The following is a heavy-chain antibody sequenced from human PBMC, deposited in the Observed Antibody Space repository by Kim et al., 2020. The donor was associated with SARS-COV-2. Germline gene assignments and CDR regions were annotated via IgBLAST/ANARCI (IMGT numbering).Heavy chain of an antibody. CDR3: AREGYCSSTSCYNFDY. Sequence: VKGRFTISRDNSKNTLYLQMNSLRAEDTAVYYCAREGYCSSTSCYNFDYWGQGTLVTVSS. V-gene: IGHV3-30*07. J-gene: IGHJ4*02. D-gene: IGHD2-2*01.